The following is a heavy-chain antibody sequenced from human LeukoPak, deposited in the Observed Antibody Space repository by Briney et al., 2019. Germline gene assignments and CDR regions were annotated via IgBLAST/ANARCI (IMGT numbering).Heavy chain of an antibody. J-gene: IGHJ4*02. CDR1: GGTFSSYA. Sequence: SVKVACKASGGTFSSYAISWVRQAPGQGLEWMGGIIPIFGTANYAQKFQGRVTITADESTSTAYMELSSLRSEDTAVYYCAGNDYGDYFDYWGQGTLVTVSS. D-gene: IGHD4-17*01. V-gene: IGHV1-69*13. CDR3: AGNDYGDYFDY. CDR2: IIPIFGTA.